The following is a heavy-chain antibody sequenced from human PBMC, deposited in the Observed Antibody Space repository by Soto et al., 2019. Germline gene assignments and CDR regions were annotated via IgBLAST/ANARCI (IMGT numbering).Heavy chain of an antibody. D-gene: IGHD1-26*01. CDR2: ISGSGNRI. CDR3: AKDCIVGTTTELDY. V-gene: IGHV3-23*01. CDR1: GFTFSSYA. J-gene: IGHJ4*02. Sequence: EVQLLESGGGLVQPGGSLRLSCAASGFTFSSYAMSWVRQAPGKGLEWVSLISGSGNRIYYADSVKGRFTISRDNSKNTLYLQMNSLRAEDTAVYYCAKDCIVGTTTELDYWGQGTLVTVSS.